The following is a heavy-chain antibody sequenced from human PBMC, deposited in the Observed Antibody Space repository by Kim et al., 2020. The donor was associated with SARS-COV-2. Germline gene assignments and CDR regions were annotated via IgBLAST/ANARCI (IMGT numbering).Heavy chain of an antibody. CDR1: GFTFSSYA. J-gene: IGHJ4*02. CDR3: AKAPGLNIVVVPAAFFDY. V-gene: IGHV3-23*01. D-gene: IGHD2-2*01. CDR2: ISGSGGST. Sequence: GGSLRLSCAASGFTFSSYAMSWVRQAPGKGLEWVSAISGSGGSTYYAYSVKGRFTISRDNSKNTLYLQMNSLRAEDTAVYYCAKAPGLNIVVVPAAFFDYWGQGTLVTVSS.